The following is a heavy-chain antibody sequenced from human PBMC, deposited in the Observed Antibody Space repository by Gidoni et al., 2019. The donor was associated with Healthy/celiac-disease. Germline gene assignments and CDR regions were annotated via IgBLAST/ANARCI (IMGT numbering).Heavy chain of an antibody. J-gene: IGHJ3*02. CDR3: ARGEDYGDYDDAFDI. V-gene: IGHV1-2*06. Sequence: QVQLVQSGAEVKKPGASVKVSCKASGYTFTGYCMHWVRQAPGQGLEWMGRINPNSGGTNYAQKFQGRVTMTRDTSISTAYMELSRLRSDDTAVYYCARGEDYGDYDDAFDIWGQGTMVTVSS. CDR2: INPNSGGT. D-gene: IGHD4-17*01. CDR1: GYTFTGYC.